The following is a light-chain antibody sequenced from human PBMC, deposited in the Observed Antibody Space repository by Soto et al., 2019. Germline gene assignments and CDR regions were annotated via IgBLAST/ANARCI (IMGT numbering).Light chain of an antibody. Sequence: NFMLTQPHSVSESPGKTVTTSCTRSSGSIATNYVQWYQQRPGSAPTTVIYEDDQRPSGVPSRFSGSIDSSSNSASLTISGLKTEDEADYYCQSYDDNTPGVFGGGTKLTVL. CDR1: SGSIATNY. CDR3: QSYDDNTPGV. J-gene: IGLJ2*01. CDR2: EDD. V-gene: IGLV6-57*03.